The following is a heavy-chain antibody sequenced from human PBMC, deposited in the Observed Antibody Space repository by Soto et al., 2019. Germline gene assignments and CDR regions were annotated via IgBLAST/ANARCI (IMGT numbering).Heavy chain of an antibody. Sequence: WWSLRLSCSASVFTGSSNYMSWVRQAPGKGLEWVSVIYSGGSTYYADSVKGRFTISRDNSKNTLYLQMNSLRAEDTAVYYCASGEYSYVDYWGQGTLVTVSS. CDR3: ASGEYSYVDY. CDR2: IYSGGST. CDR1: VFTGSSNY. V-gene: IGHV3-53*01. D-gene: IGHD5-18*01. J-gene: IGHJ4*02.